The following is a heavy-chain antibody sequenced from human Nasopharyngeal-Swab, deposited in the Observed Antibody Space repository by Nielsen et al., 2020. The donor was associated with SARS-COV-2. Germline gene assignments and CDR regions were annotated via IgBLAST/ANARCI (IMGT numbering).Heavy chain of an antibody. Sequence: GESLKISCASLGFILNNYNFNWVRQAPGKGLEWVSSISSSSSYIYYADSVKGRFTISRDNAKNSLYLQMNSLRAEDTAVYYCARDGLDYDYWSAYFMDVWGQGTTVTVSS. D-gene: IGHD3-3*01. CDR1: GFILNNYN. CDR3: ARDGLDYDYWSAYFMDV. V-gene: IGHV3-21*01. CDR2: ISSSSSYI. J-gene: IGHJ6*02.